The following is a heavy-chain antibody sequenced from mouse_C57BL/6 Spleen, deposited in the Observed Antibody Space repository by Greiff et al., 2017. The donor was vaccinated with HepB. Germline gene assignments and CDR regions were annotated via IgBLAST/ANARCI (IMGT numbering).Heavy chain of an antibody. V-gene: IGHV1-52*01. J-gene: IGHJ3*01. CDR2: IDPSDSET. CDR3: ASSYYGSSYSTWFAY. Sequence: QVQLQQPGAELVRPGSSVKLSCKASGYTFTSYWMHWVKQRPIQGLEWIGNIDPSDSETHYNQKFKDKATLTVDKSSSKAYMQLSSLTSEDSAVYYCASSYYGSSYSTWFAYWGQGTLVTVSA. D-gene: IGHD1-1*01. CDR1: GYTFTSYW.